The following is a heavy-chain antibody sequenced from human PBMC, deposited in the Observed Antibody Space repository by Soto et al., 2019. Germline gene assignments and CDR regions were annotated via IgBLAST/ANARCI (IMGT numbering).Heavy chain of an antibody. CDR2: LIDDGYFQ. D-gene: IGHD1-26*01. J-gene: IGHJ6*02. Sequence: QVQLVDSGGGVVQPERSLRLSCRASGFIFSDYAIHWVRQAPGRGLEWVAVLIDDGYFQYYADSVKGRFTISSDKSNNTVYLHMGSLRVDDTAVYYCAREWERSYYYGMDVWGQGTTVIVSS. CDR3: AREWERSYYYGMDV. CDR1: GFIFSDYA. V-gene: IGHV3-30-3*01.